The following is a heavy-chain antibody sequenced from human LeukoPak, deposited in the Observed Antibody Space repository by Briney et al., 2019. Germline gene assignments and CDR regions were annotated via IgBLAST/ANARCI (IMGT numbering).Heavy chain of an antibody. J-gene: IGHJ6*03. CDR1: GYTFTSYD. CDR2: MNPNSGNT. CDR3: ARGTGAGYYYYMDV. V-gene: IGHV1-8*03. Sequence: ASVNVSCKASGYTFTSYDINWVRQATGQGLEWMGWMNPNSGNTGYAQKFQGRVTITRNTSISTAYMELSSLRSEDTAVYYCARGTGAGYYYYMDVWGKGTTVTVSS.